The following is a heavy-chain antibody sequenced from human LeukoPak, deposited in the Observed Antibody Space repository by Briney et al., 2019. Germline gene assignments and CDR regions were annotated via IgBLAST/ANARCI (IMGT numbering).Heavy chain of an antibody. V-gene: IGHV4-59*01. J-gene: IGHJ3*02. CDR2: IYYSGST. D-gene: IGHD3-22*01. Sequence: SETLSLTCTVSGGSISRYYWSWIRQPPGKGLEWIGYIYYSGSTSYNPSLKSRVTISVDTSKNQFSLRLNSVTAAGTAVYYCAREPDYSDSKGDIWGQGTMVTVSS. CDR1: GGSISRYY. CDR3: AREPDYSDSKGDI.